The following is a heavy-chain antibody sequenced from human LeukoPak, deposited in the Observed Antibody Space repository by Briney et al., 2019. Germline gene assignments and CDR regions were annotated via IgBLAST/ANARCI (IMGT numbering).Heavy chain of an antibody. CDR1: GXSISSYY. V-gene: IGHV4-4*07. CDR2: IYTSGST. D-gene: IGHD1-26*01. J-gene: IGHJ3*02. Sequence: SETLSLTCTVSGXSISSYYWSWTRQPAGKGLEWIGRIYTSGSTNYNPSLKSRVTMSVDTSKNQFSLKLSSVTAADTAVYYCAGYSGSYFDAFDIWGQGTMVTVSS. CDR3: AGYSGSYFDAFDI.